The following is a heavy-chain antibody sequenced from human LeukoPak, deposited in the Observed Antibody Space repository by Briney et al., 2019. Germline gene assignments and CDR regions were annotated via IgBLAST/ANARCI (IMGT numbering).Heavy chain of an antibody. V-gene: IGHV3-15*01. Sequence: NWVRQHPGKGLEWVGRIKSKTDGGTTDYAAPVKGRFTISRDDSKNTLYLQMNSLKTEDTAVYYCTTFHDIVVVPAASLWGQGTLVTVSS. J-gene: IGHJ4*02. CDR2: IKSKTDGGTT. D-gene: IGHD2-2*01. CDR3: TTFHDIVVVPAASL.